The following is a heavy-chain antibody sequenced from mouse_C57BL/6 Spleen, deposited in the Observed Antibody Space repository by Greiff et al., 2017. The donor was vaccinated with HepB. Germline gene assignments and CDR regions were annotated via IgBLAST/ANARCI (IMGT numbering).Heavy chain of an antibody. Sequence: VQRVESGPELVKPGASVKISCKASGYAFSSSWMNWVKQRPGKGLEWIGRIYPGDGDTNYNGKFKGKATLTADKSSSTAYMQLSSLTSEDSAVYFCARHGSSSFAYWGQGTLVTVSA. D-gene: IGHD1-1*01. V-gene: IGHV1-82*01. CDR3: ARHGSSSFAY. CDR2: IYPGDGDT. CDR1: GYAFSSSW. J-gene: IGHJ3*01.